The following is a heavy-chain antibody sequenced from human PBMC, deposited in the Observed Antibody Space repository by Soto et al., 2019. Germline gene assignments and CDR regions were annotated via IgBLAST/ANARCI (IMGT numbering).Heavy chain of an antibody. CDR3: ARYRYDIAARPSPWFDP. CDR2: IYYSGST. D-gene: IGHD6-6*01. J-gene: IGHJ5*02. Sequence: SETLSLTCTVSGGSISSGGYYWSWIRQHPGKGLEWIGYIYYSGSTYYNPSLKSRVTISVDTSKNQFSLKLSSVTAADTAVYYCARYRYDIAARPSPWFDPWGQGTLVTVSS. CDR1: GGSISSGGYY. V-gene: IGHV4-31*03.